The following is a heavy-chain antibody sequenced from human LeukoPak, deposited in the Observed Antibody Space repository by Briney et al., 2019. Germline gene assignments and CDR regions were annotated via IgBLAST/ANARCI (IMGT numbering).Heavy chain of an antibody. J-gene: IGHJ4*02. CDR3: AKDPAYSGYDHHFDY. CDR2: IRYDGSNK. Sequence: PGGSLRLSCAASGFTFSSYGMHWVRQAPGKGLEWVAFIRYDGSNKYYADSVKGRFTISRDNSKNTLYLQMNSLRAEDTAVYYCAKDPAYSGYDHHFDYWGQGTLVTVSS. CDR1: GFTFSSYG. V-gene: IGHV3-30*02. D-gene: IGHD5-12*01.